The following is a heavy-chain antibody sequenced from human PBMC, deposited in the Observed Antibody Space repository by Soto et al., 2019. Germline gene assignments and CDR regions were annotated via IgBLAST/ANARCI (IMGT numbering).Heavy chain of an antibody. J-gene: IGHJ3*02. CDR2: INPNSGNI. CDR3: ASPIDYGDYRKAFDI. V-gene: IGHV1-8*01. CDR1: GNTFTSYD. Sequence: ASVKVSCKASGNTFTSYDINWVRQATGHGLEWMGWINPNSGNIGYAQKFQGRVTMTRDTTIRTAYMEVSRLRSDDTAVYYCASPIDYGDYRKAFDIWGQGTMVTVSS. D-gene: IGHD4-17*01.